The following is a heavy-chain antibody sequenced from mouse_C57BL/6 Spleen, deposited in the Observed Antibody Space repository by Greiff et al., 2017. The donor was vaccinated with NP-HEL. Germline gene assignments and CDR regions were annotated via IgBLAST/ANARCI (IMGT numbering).Heavy chain of an antibody. Sequence: VQLQQSGPELVKPGASVKISCKASGYSFTSYYIHWVKQRPGQGLEWIGWIYPGSGNTKYNEKFKGKATLTADTSSSTAYMQLSSLTSEDSAVYCCARGGYYYSLDYWGQGTTLTVSS. CDR1: GYSFTSYY. V-gene: IGHV1-66*01. CDR3: ARGGYYYSLDY. CDR2: IYPGSGNT. D-gene: IGHD2-12*01. J-gene: IGHJ2*01.